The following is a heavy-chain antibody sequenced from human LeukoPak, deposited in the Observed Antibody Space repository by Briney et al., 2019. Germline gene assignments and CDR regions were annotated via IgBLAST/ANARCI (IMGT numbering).Heavy chain of an antibody. D-gene: IGHD3-10*01. CDR2: MSDSGGGT. CDR1: GFTFSSYA. J-gene: IGHJ4*02. Sequence: GGSLRLSCAASGFTFSSYAMTWFRQAPGKGLEWVSVMSDSGGGTYYADSVKGRFSIFRDNSKNRLSLQMNSLRSEDTAVYYCAKGGFSAPIDYWGQGTLVTVSS. CDR3: AKGGFSAPIDY. V-gene: IGHV3-23*01.